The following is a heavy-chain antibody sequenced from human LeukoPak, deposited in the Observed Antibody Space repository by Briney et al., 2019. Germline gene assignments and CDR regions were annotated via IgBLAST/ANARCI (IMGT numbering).Heavy chain of an antibody. CDR1: GFTFSSYA. Sequence: GGSLRLSCAASGFTFSSYAMSWVRQAPGKGLEWVSAISGSGGSTYYADSVKGRFTISRDNSKNTLYLQMNSLRAEDTAAYYCAKWAGVSGSTMLDVWGKGTTVTVSS. CDR3: AKWAGVSGSTMLDV. J-gene: IGHJ6*04. CDR2: ISGSGGST. D-gene: IGHD2-2*01. V-gene: IGHV3-23*01.